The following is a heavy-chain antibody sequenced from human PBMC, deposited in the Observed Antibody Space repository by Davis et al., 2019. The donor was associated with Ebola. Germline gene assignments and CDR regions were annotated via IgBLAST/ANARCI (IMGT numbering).Heavy chain of an antibody. CDR1: GYTFTSYG. D-gene: IGHD3-16*02. V-gene: IGHV1-18*04. J-gene: IGHJ4*02. Sequence: ASVKVSCKASGYTFTSYGISWVRQAPGQGLEWMGWISAYNGNTNYAQKLQGRVTMTTDTSTSTAYMELRSLRSDDTAVYYCARIETFGGVIVYYFDYWGQGTLVTVSS. CDR3: ARIETFGGVIVYYFDY. CDR2: ISAYNGNT.